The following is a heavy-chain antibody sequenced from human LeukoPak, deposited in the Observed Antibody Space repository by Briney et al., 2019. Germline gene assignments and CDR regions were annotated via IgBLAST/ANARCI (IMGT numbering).Heavy chain of an antibody. CDR1: GFTFSSYE. V-gene: IGHV3-48*03. Sequence: PGGSLRLSCAASGFTFSSYEMNWVRQAPGKGLEWVSYISSSGSTIYYADSVKGRFTISRDNAKNSLYLQMNSLRAEDTAVYYCAKSTLLWFGESDNWFDPWGQGTLVTVSS. J-gene: IGHJ5*02. D-gene: IGHD3-10*01. CDR2: ISSSGSTI. CDR3: AKSTLLWFGESDNWFDP.